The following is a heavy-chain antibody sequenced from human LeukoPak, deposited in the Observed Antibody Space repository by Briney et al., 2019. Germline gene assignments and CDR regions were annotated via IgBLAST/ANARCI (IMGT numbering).Heavy chain of an antibody. CDR3: ARDLIAVAGTLVY. Sequence: ASVKVSCTASGYTFTSYAMHWVRQAPGQRLEWMGWINAGSGNTKYSQKFQGRVTITRDTSASTAYMELSSLRSEDTAVYYCARDLIAVAGTLVYWGQGTLVTVSS. CDR2: INAGSGNT. D-gene: IGHD6-19*01. J-gene: IGHJ4*02. V-gene: IGHV1-3*01. CDR1: GYTFTSYA.